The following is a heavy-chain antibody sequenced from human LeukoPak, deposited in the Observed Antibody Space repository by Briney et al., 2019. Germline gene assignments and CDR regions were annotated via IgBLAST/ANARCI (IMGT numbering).Heavy chain of an antibody. D-gene: IGHD5-24*01. Sequence: GGSLRLSCAASGFTFSSYSMSWVRQAPGEGLEWVAVISYDGSNKYYADSVKGRFTISRDNSMNTLYLQMNSLRDEDTAVYYCAQAWRWLQLNCWGQGTLVTVSS. V-gene: IGHV3-30*18. CDR1: GFTFSSYS. CDR2: ISYDGSNK. J-gene: IGHJ4*02. CDR3: AQAWRWLQLNC.